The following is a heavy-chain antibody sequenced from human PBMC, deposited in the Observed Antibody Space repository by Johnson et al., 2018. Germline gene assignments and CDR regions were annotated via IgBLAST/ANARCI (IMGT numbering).Heavy chain of an antibody. D-gene: IGHD7-27*01. J-gene: IGHJ3*01. CDR1: GFTFTSYW. Sequence: VQLQESVGDLVQPGGSLRLSCEASGFTFTSYWMHWVRQVPGKGLVWVSCISGDGSDTRYADSVKGRFTISKDNAKNTLYLQMNNLRVEDTAVYYCSNDDWGPRAFEAWGQGTMVTVSS. V-gene: IGHV3-74*01. CDR3: SNDDWGPRAFEA. CDR2: ISGDGSDT.